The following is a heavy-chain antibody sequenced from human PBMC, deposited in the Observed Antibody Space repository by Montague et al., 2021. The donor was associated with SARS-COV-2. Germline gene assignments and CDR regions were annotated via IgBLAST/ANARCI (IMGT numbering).Heavy chain of an antibody. V-gene: IGHV3-23*01. CDR2: ISISDGNT. D-gene: IGHD6-13*01. J-gene: IGHJ3*02. Sequence: SLRLSCAASGFTFSSYAMSWVRQAPGKGLEWVSTISISDGNTYYADSVKGRFTISRDKSKNTLYLQMNSLRAEDTAVYYCAKDRQLVGDDAFDIWGQGTTVTVSS. CDR3: AKDRQLVGDDAFDI. CDR1: GFTFSSYA.